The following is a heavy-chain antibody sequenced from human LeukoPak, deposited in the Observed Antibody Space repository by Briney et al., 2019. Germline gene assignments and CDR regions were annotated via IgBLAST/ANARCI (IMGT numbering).Heavy chain of an antibody. CDR2: ISSNGGST. D-gene: IGHD5-18*01. V-gene: IGHV3-64*01. J-gene: IGHJ4*02. CDR1: GFTFIIFP. Sequence: GGSLRLSCAASGFTFIIFPRHWAGQPPGKGLEYVSAISSNGGSTYYANSVKGRFTISRDNSKNTLYLQMGSLRAEDMAVYYCARVEYSYGYHYWGQGTLVTVSS. CDR3: ARVEYSYGYHY.